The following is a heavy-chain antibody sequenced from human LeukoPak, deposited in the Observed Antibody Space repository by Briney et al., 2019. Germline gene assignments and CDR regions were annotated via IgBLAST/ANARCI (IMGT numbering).Heavy chain of an antibody. V-gene: IGHV3-53*01. CDR3: ARDPVGVRYSSGPGAKFDY. J-gene: IGHJ4*02. Sequence: GGSLRLSCAASGFTVSSNYMSWVRQAPGKGLEWVSIIYSGGSTFYADSVKGRFTISRDNAKNSLYLQMNSLRAEDTAVYYCARDPVGVRYSSGPGAKFDYWGQGTLVTVPS. CDR1: GFTVSSNY. D-gene: IGHD6-19*01. CDR2: IYSGGST.